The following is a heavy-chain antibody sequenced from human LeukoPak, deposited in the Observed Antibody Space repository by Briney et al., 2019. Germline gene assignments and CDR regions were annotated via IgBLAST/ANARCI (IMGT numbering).Heavy chain of an antibody. V-gene: IGHV3-21*01. D-gene: IGHD1-1*01. CDR1: GFSFSTYS. CDR3: ATDSPETAAFDY. J-gene: IGHJ4*02. Sequence: PGGSLRLSCTASGFSFSTYSMNWVRQAPGNGLKGGSCIDGSSSNLYYEDSVKGRFTISRDNAKNSLYLQMDSLRAEDTAVYYCATDSPETAAFDYWGQGPLVTVSS. CDR2: IDGSSSNL.